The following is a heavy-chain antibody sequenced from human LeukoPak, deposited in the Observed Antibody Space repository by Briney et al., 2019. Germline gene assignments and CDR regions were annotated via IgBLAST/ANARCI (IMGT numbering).Heavy chain of an antibody. CDR3: AADQISSGYVGDLDY. CDR2: IVVGSGNT. J-gene: IGHJ4*02. V-gene: IGHV1-58*01. D-gene: IGHD3-22*01. CDR1: GFTFTSSA. Sequence: SVKVSCKASGFTFTSSAVQWVRQARGQRLEWIGWIVVGSGNTNYAQKFQERVTITRDMSTSTAYMELGSLRSEDTAVYYCAADQISSGYVGDLDYWGQGTLVTVSS.